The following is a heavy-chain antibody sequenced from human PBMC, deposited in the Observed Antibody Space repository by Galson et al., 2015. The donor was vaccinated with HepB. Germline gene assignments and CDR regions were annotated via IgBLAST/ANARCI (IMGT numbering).Heavy chain of an antibody. CDR1: GGSISSYY. D-gene: IGHD4-17*01. J-gene: IGHJ6*02. CDR3: ARRVTTEYFYYYGMDV. Sequence: SETLSLTCSVSGGSISSYYWGWIRQPPGKGLEWIGSIYYSGSTYYNPSLKSRVTISVDTSKNQFSLKLSSVTAADTAVYYCARRVTTEYFYYYGMDVWGQGTTVTVSS. CDR2: IYYSGST. V-gene: IGHV4-39*01.